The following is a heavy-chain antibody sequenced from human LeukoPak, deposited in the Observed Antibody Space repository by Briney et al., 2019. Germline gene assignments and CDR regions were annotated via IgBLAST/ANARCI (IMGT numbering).Heavy chain of an antibody. D-gene: IGHD2-8*01. CDR3: ARSGMVSPRAPIDY. V-gene: IGHV4-38-2*02. J-gene: IGHJ4*02. Sequence: SETLSLTCTVSGYSISSGYYWGWIRQPPGKGLEWIGEINHSGSTNYNPSLKSRVTISVDTSKNQFSLKLSSVTAADTAVYYCARSGMVSPRAPIDYWGQGTLVTVSS. CDR2: INHSGST. CDR1: GYSISSGYY.